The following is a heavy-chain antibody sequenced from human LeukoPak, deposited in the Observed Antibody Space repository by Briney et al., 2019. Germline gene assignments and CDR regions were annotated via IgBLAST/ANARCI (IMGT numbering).Heavy chain of an antibody. CDR2: IYYSGST. CDR1: GGSISSGGYY. Sequence: SETLSLTCTVSGGSISSGGYYWSWIRQHPGKGLXXIGYIYYSGSTYYNPSLKSRVTISVDTSKNQFSLKLSSVTAADTAVYYCARHYYDSSGYSVGFDYWGQGTLVTVSS. J-gene: IGHJ4*02. CDR3: ARHYYDSSGYSVGFDY. D-gene: IGHD3-22*01. V-gene: IGHV4-31*03.